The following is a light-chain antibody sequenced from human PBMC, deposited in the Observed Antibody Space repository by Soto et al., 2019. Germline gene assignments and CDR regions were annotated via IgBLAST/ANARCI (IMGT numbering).Light chain of an antibody. V-gene: IGLV2-14*01. Sequence: QSALTQPPSASLSPGQSVTISCTGASGDVGGYNYVSWYQQHPGKAPKLMIYDITNRPSGVSNRFSGSKAGNTASLTISGLQAEDEADYYCVSFTTSKSYVFGTGTKVTVL. CDR1: SGDVGGYNY. CDR2: DIT. J-gene: IGLJ1*01. CDR3: VSFTTSKSYV.